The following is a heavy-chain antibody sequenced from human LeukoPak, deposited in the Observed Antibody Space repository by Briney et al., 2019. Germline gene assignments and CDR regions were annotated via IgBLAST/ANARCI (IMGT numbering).Heavy chain of an antibody. CDR3: AREMVAGTFDS. J-gene: IGHJ4*02. CDR1: EFTVNDSY. CDR2: IGGSDSIV. V-gene: IGHV3-11*01. D-gene: IGHD6-19*01. Sequence: PGGSLRLSCAVSEFTVNDSYMSWIRQAPGKGLEWVADIGGSDSIVAYAASVRGRFSISRDFAKSSLYLQMNSLRAEDTAVYYCAREMVAGTFDSWGRGALVTVSS.